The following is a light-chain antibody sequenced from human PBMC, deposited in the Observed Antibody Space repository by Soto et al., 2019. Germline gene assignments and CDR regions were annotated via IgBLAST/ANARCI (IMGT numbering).Light chain of an antibody. CDR1: QSIDNY. CDR2: AAS. CDR3: QQSFNTPRA. Sequence: DIQMTQSPSSLSASVGDIATITCRASQSIDNYLNWYQQKPGKAPKRLIYAASSLQSGVPSRFSGSGSGTDFTLTISRLQPEDFATFYCQQSFNTPRAFGQGTKVELK. J-gene: IGKJ1*01. V-gene: IGKV1-39*01.